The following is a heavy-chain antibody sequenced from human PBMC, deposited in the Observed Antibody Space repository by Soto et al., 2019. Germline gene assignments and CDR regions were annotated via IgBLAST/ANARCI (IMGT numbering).Heavy chain of an antibody. J-gene: IGHJ3*02. D-gene: IGHD3-22*01. V-gene: IGHV1-3*01. CDR1: GYTFTSYA. CDR3: ARGYDYDSSGYLLVAFDS. Sequence: ASVKVSCKASGYTFTSYAMHWVRQAPGQRLEWMGWINAGNGNTKYSQKFQGRVTITRDTSASTAYMELSSLRSEDTAVYYCARGYDYDSSGYLLVAFDSWGQGTMDTVSS. CDR2: INAGNGNT.